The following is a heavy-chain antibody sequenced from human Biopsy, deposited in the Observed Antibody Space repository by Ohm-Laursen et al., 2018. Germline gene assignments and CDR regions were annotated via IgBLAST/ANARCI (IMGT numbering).Heavy chain of an antibody. D-gene: IGHD2-15*01. V-gene: IGHV4-59*08. CDR1: RDSISNYY. Sequence: TLSLTCPVSRDSISNYYWTWIRQPPGKGLERIGFIYRTGTTTYNPSFKSRVAMAVDTSKNQFSLTLNSVTAADTAVYYCARMKGRGYFDYWGQGTLVIVSS. CDR3: ARMKGRGYFDY. CDR2: IYRTGTT. J-gene: IGHJ4*02.